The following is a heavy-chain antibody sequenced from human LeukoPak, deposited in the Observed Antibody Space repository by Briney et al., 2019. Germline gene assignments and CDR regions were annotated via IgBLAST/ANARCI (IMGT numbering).Heavy chain of an antibody. J-gene: IGHJ6*03. Sequence: KPSQTLSLTCTVSGGSISSSSYYWSWIRQPAGKGLEWIGRIYTSGSTNYNPSLKSRITISVDTSKNQFSLKLSSVTAADTAVYYCARAPAGYSYGDYYYYYMDVWGKGTTVTVSS. CDR2: IYTSGST. CDR1: GGSISSSSYY. V-gene: IGHV4-61*02. D-gene: IGHD5-18*01. CDR3: ARAPAGYSYGDYYYYYMDV.